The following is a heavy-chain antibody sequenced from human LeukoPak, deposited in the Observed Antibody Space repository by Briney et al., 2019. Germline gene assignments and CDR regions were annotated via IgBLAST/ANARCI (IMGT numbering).Heavy chain of an antibody. CDR2: ISWNSGSI. CDR3: AKGGYYYDSSGYSTFQH. J-gene: IGHJ1*01. Sequence: GGSLRLSCAASGFTFSDYYMSWVRQAPGKGLEWVSGISWNSGSIGYADSVKGRFTISRDNAKNSLYLQMNSLRAEDTALYYCAKGGYYYDSSGYSTFQHWGQGTLVTVSS. D-gene: IGHD3-22*01. V-gene: IGHV3-9*01. CDR1: GFTFSDYY.